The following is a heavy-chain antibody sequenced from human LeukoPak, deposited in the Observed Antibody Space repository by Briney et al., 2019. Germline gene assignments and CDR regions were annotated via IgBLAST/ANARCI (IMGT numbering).Heavy chain of an antibody. CDR3: AIETSGSYYGQQYYYYYMDF. D-gene: IGHD1-26*01. CDR1: GFTFSSYW. Sequence: GGSLRLSCAASGFTFSSYWLSWVRQAPGKGLEWLANIKQDGREKYYVDSVKGRFPISRDNAKKSLYLHMNIPRAGDTAVYYCAIETSGSYYGQQYYYYYMDFWGKGTTVTVSS. CDR2: IKQDGREK. V-gene: IGHV3-7*01. J-gene: IGHJ6*03.